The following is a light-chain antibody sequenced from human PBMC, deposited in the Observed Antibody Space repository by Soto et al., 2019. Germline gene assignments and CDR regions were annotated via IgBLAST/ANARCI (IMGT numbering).Light chain of an antibody. CDR2: EVS. CDR3: SSYTSSNPWV. CDR1: SSDVGGYNY. Sequence: QSALTQPASVSGSPGQSITISCTGTSSDVGGYNYVSWYQQHPGKVPRLMIYEVSNRPSGLSNRFSGSKSDNTASLTISGLQAEDEADYYCSSYTSSNPWVFGRGPKVTVL. J-gene: IGLJ3*02. V-gene: IGLV2-14*01.